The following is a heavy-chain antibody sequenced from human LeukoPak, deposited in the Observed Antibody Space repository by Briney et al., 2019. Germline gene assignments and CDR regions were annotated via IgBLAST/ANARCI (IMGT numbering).Heavy chain of an antibody. CDR2: IIPIFGTA. CDR1: GGTFSSYA. Sequence: GASVKVSCKASGGTFSSYAISWVRQAPGQGLEWMGGIIPIFGTANYAQKFQGRVTITTDESTSTAYMELSSLRSEDTAVYYCARDHYDILTGYSSRLFDYWGQGTLVTVSS. D-gene: IGHD3-9*01. CDR3: ARDHYDILTGYSSRLFDY. J-gene: IGHJ4*02. V-gene: IGHV1-69*05.